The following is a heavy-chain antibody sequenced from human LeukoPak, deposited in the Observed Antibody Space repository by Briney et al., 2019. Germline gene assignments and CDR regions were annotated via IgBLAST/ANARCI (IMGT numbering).Heavy chain of an antibody. V-gene: IGHV4-34*01. CDR2: INHSGST. D-gene: IGHD2/OR15-2a*01. CDR1: GGSFSDYY. CDR3: AYSTDYQQQ. Sequence: SETLSLTCAVYGGSFSDYYWSRFRQPPGKGLEWIGEINHSGSTNYNPSLKSRVTISIDTSKNQLSLKLISVTAADTAVFYCAYSTDYQQQWGQGTLVTVSS. J-gene: IGHJ1*01.